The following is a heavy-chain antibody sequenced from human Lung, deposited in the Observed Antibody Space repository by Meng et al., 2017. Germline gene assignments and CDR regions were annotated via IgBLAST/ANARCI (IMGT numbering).Heavy chain of an antibody. V-gene: IGHV4-34*01. D-gene: IGHD4-11*01. CDR2: INHSGST. Sequence: QVHLQQRGAGLVKPSETLSLTCVVSGGSFSDYYWSWIRQPPGKGLEWIGEINHSGSTNYNPSLESRATISVDTSQNNLSLKLSSVTAADSAVYYCARGPTTMAHDFDYWGQGTLVTASS. CDR1: GGSFSDYY. J-gene: IGHJ4*02. CDR3: ARGPTTMAHDFDY.